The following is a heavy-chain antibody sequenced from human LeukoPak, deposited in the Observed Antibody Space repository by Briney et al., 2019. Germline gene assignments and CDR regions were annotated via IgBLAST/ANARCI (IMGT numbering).Heavy chain of an antibody. CDR1: GGSISSYY. J-gene: IGHJ4*02. D-gene: IGHD4-11*01. CDR2: IYYSGST. V-gene: IGHV4-59*01. Sequence: SETLSLTCTVSGGSISSYYWSWVRQPPGKGLEWIGYIYYSGSTDYNPSLKSRVTISVDTSKNQFSLKLSSVTAADTAVYYCAREGVTKYYFDYWGQGTLVTVSS. CDR3: AREGVTKYYFDY.